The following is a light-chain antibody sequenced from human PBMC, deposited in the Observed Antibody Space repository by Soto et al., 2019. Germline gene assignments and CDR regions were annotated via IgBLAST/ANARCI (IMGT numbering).Light chain of an antibody. CDR1: QDISNY. Sequence: DIPITQSLSALSACVGDRGTITFQASQDISNYLNWYQQKPGKAPKLLIYDASNLETGVPSRFSGSGSGTDFTFTISSLQPEDIATYYCQQYDNLPLTFGGGTKVDIK. CDR2: DAS. J-gene: IGKJ4*01. V-gene: IGKV1-33*01. CDR3: QQYDNLPLT.